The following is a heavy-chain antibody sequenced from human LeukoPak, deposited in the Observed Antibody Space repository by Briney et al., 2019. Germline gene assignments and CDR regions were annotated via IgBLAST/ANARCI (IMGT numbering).Heavy chain of an antibody. Sequence: GGSLRLSCAASGFTFSSYWMSWVRQAPGKGLEWVANIKQDGSEKYYVDSVKGRFTISRDNAKNSLYLQMNSLRAEDTAGYYCARGPTYYYGPYYYYYMDVWGKGTTVTVSS. J-gene: IGHJ6*03. CDR1: GFTFSSYW. CDR2: IKQDGSEK. V-gene: IGHV3-7*01. D-gene: IGHD3-10*01. CDR3: ARGPTYYYGPYYYYYMDV.